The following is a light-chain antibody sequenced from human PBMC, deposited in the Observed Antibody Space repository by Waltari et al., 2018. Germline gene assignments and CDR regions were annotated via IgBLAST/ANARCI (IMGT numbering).Light chain of an antibody. V-gene: IGLV1-47*01. J-gene: IGLJ1*01. Sequence: QSVLTQPPSASGTPGQRVTISCSGSSSNIKNNYVYWYQQLPGTTPKLLIYRSNQRPSGVPYRCSVSNSGTSASLAISGLRSEDEADYYCAAWDDSLSGLYVFGTVTKVTVL. CDR3: AAWDDSLSGLYV. CDR2: RSN. CDR1: SSNIKNNY.